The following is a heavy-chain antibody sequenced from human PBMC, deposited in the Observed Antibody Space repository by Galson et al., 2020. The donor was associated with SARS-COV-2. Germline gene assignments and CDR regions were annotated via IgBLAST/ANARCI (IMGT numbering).Heavy chain of an antibody. CDR1: GYTFTHFG. D-gene: IGHD1-7*01. J-gene: IGHJ4*01. V-gene: IGHV1-18*04. CDR2: ISGYNGDT. Sequence: ASVKVSCKASGYTFTHFGITWVRQAPGQGLEWMGWISGYNGDTNYAQNLQDRVIMTTDTSTSTGYMELRDLRSDDTAVYYCARDLTVFKWNYDGGGGSLDHWGQGTLITVSS. CDR3: ARDLTVFKWNYDGGGGSLDH.